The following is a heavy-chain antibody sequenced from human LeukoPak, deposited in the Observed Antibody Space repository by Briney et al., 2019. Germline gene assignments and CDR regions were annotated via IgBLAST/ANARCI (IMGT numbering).Heavy chain of an antibody. J-gene: IGHJ5*02. D-gene: IGHD6-19*01. V-gene: IGHV3-23*01. CDR1: GFTFSSYG. CDR3: AKLAGGAVGGWFDP. Sequence: GGSLRLSCAASGFTFSSYGMHWVRQAPGKGLEWVSGISGSGGNTYYADSVKGRFTISRDNSKNTLYLQMNSLRAEDTAVYYCAKLAGGAVGGWFDPWGQGTLVTVSS. CDR2: ISGSGGNT.